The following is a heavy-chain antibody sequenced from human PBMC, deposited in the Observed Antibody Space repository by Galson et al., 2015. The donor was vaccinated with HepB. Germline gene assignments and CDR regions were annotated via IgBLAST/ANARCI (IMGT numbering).Heavy chain of an antibody. CDR1: GFTVSNAW. D-gene: IGHD3-3*01. CDR2: VQRKSDGGST. V-gene: IGHV3-15*01. J-gene: IGHJ6*02. CDR3: ATYEPVRFSYHYYGMDV. Sequence: SLRLSCAVSGFTVSNAWMSWVRQAPGKGLEWVGRVQRKSDGGSTEYAAPVKGRFSISRDDSKNTLYLQMNSLKSDDSATYYCATYEPVRFSYHYYGMDVWGQGTTVTVSS.